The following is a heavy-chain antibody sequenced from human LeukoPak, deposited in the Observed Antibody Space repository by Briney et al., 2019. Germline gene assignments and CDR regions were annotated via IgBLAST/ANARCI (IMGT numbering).Heavy chain of an antibody. V-gene: IGHV1-69*05. Sequence: SVKVSCKASGGTFSSYAISWVRQAPGQGLEWMGRIIPIFGTANYAQKFQGRVAITTDESTSTAYMELSSLRSEDTAVYYCARDWLVAAAGLDYWGQGTLVTVSS. CDR2: IIPIFGTA. J-gene: IGHJ4*02. D-gene: IGHD6-13*01. CDR1: GGTFSSYA. CDR3: ARDWLVAAAGLDY.